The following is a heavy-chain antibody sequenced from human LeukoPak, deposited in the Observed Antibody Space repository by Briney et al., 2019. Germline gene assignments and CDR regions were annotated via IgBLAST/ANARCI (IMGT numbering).Heavy chain of an antibody. V-gene: IGHV1-69-2*01. CDR3: ATAIHSSGSYYFDY. D-gene: IGHD1-26*01. CDR2: VDPEDGET. CDR1: GYTFTDYY. J-gene: IGHJ4*02. Sequence: ASVKVSCKVSGYTFTDYYMHWVQQAPGKGLEWMGLVDPEDGETIYAEKFQGRVTITADTSTDTAYMELSSLRSEDTAVYYCATAIHSSGSYYFDYGGQGTLVTVSS.